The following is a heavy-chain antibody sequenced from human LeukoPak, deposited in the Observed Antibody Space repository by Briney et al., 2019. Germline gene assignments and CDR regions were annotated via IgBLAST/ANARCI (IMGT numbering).Heavy chain of an antibody. J-gene: IGHJ3*02. CDR2: INPSGGST. Sequence: ASVKVFCKASGYTFTTYYMHWVRQAPGQGLEWMGIINPSGGSTTYAQKFQGRVTMTRDTSTSTVYMDLSSLRSEDTAVYYCARQKVEWELLPWSAFDIWGQGTMVTV. V-gene: IGHV1-46*01. CDR3: ARQKVEWELLPWSAFDI. D-gene: IGHD1-26*01. CDR1: GYTFTTYY.